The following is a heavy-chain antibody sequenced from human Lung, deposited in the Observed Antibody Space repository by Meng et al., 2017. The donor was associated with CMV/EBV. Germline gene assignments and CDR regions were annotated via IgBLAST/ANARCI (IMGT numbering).Heavy chain of an antibody. CDR2: IDWDGDK. Sequence: SAXXLVXPTPTLTLTCTYSGFSLSTSGMCVSWVRQPPGKALEWLAIIDWDGDKYYNTSLKTRLTISKDTSKNQVVLTMTNMDPVDTATYYCARSKLGRSNLDYGXQGNXVTVSS. CDR1: GFSLSTSGMC. CDR3: ARSKLGRSNLDY. D-gene: IGHD1-7*01. J-gene: IGHJ4*02. V-gene: IGHV2-70*18.